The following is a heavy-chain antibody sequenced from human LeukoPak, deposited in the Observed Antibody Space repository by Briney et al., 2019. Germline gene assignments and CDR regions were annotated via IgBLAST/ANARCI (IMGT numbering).Heavy chain of an antibody. V-gene: IGHV3-30*04. D-gene: IGHD6-19*01. CDR1: GFTFSSYA. CDR3: AKDLGSGLHDAFDI. J-gene: IGHJ3*02. Sequence: GGSLRLSCAASGFTFSSYAMHWVRQAPGKGLEWVAVISYDGSNKYYADSVKGRFTISRDNSKNTLYLQMNSLRAEDTAVYHCAKDLGSGLHDAFDIWGQGTMVTVSS. CDR2: ISYDGSNK.